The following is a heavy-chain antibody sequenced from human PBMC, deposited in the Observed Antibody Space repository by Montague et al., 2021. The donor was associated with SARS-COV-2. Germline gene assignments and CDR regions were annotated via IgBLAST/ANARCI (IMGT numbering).Heavy chain of an antibody. CDR2: IYYSWST. J-gene: IGHJ2*01. CDR3: ARSSALSITIFGVSNKYWYFDL. Sequence: TLSLTCTVSGGSISSGGYYWSWIRQHPGKGLEWIGYIYYSWSTYYNPSLKSRVTISVDTSKNQFSLKLSSVTAADAAVYYCARSSALSITIFGVSNKYWYFDLWGRGTLVTVSS. V-gene: IGHV4-31*03. CDR1: GGSISSGGYY. D-gene: IGHD3-3*01.